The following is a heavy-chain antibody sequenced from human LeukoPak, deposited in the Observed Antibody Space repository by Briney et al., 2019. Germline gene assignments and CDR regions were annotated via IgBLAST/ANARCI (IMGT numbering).Heavy chain of an antibody. V-gene: IGHV3-30*04. CDR2: ISYDGRNK. Sequence: GRSPRLSCAASGFTFSTYAMHWVRQAPGKGLEWVAVISYDGRNKDYADSVKGRFTISRDNSENTLYLQMNSLITGDTAVYYCARDMAWFDPGGQGTLVTVS. CDR3: ARDMAWFDP. CDR1: GFTFSTYA. J-gene: IGHJ5*02. D-gene: IGHD3-10*01.